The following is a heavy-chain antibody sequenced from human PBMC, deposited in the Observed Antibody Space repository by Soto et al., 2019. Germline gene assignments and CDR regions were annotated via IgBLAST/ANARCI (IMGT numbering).Heavy chain of an antibody. D-gene: IGHD2-8*01. J-gene: IGHJ4*02. Sequence: EVQLVESGGGLVQPGGSLRLSCAASGFTFSSYSLNWVRQAPGKGLEWVSYISSSSTKYYADSVKGRFTISRDKGKNSLYLQMNSLRDEDTAVYYCATTRDIVLMMYAVPYYFDYWGQGILVTVSS. V-gene: IGHV3-48*02. CDR3: ATTRDIVLMMYAVPYYFDY. CDR2: ISSSSTK. CDR1: GFTFSSYS.